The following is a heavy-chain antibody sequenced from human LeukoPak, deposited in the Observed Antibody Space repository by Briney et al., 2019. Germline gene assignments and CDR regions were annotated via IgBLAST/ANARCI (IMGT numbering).Heavy chain of an antibody. CDR1: GFTFSIYA. CDR3: VKTMVTFGGIIRADAFDI. CDR2: INNNGGTT. D-gene: IGHD3-16*01. V-gene: IGHV3-64D*06. J-gene: IGHJ3*02. Sequence: SGGSLRLSCSASGFTFSIYAMHWVRQAPGKGLEYLSGINNNGGTTNYADSVKGRFTISRDNFKNTLYLQMSSLRPADTAVYYCVKTMVTFGGIIRADAFDIWGQGTMVTVSS.